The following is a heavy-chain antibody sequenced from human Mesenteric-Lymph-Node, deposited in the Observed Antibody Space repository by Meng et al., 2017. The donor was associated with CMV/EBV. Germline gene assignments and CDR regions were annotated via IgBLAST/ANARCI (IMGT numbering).Heavy chain of an antibody. J-gene: IGHJ4*02. D-gene: IGHD1-1*01. CDR2: FYPVDSDT. CDR3: ARSDSTGSYIDH. Sequence: GGSLRLSCQGSGYSFTNYWIAGVRQMPGKGLEWMGIFYPVDSDTRFSPSFQGQVTISADRSISSAHLQWSSLKASDTAIYYCARSDSTGSYIDHWGQGTLVTVSS. CDR1: GYSFTNYW. V-gene: IGHV5-51*01.